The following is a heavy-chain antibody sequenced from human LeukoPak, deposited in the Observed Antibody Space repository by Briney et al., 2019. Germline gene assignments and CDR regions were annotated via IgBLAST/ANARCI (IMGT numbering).Heavy chain of an antibody. V-gene: IGHV3-21*01. CDR1: GFTFSSYS. D-gene: IGHD2-21*02. CDR3: ARDGGDSGFDP. J-gene: IGHJ5*02. CDR2: ITTSSSYI. Sequence: GGSLRLSCAASGFTFSSYSMNWVRQAPGMGLEWVSSITTSSSYIYYADSVKGRFTISRDNAKNSLYLQMNSLRAEDTAVYYCARDGGDSGFDPWGQGTLVTVSS.